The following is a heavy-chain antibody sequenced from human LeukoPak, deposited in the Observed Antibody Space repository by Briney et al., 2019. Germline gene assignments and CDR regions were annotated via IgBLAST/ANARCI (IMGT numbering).Heavy chain of an antibody. V-gene: IGHV3-21*01. CDR1: GFTFSSYS. D-gene: IGHD2-2*01. CDR3: ARDLYHENYYYHYMDV. Sequence: PGGSLRLSCAASGFTFSSYSMNWVRQAPGKGLEWVSSISSSSSYIYYADSVKGRFTISRDNAKNSLYLQMSSLRAEDTAVYYCARDLYHENYYYHYMDVWGKGTTVTVSS. J-gene: IGHJ6*03. CDR2: ISSSSSYI.